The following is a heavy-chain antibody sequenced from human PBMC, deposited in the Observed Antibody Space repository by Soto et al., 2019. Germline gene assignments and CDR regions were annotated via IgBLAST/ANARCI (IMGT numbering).Heavy chain of an antibody. V-gene: IGHV1-46*01. Sequence: ASVKVSCKASGYTFTSYYMHWVRQAPGQGLEWMGIINPSGGSTSYAQKFQGRVTMTRDTSTSTVYMELSSLRSEDTAVYYCARETNYYDSSGYCPLDYWGQGTLVTVSS. J-gene: IGHJ4*02. D-gene: IGHD3-22*01. CDR3: ARETNYYDSSGYCPLDY. CDR1: GYTFTSYY. CDR2: INPSGGST.